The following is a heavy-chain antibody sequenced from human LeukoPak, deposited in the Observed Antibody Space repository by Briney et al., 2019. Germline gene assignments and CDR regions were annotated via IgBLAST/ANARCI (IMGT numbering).Heavy chain of an antibody. V-gene: IGHV4-59*01. Sequence: SETLSLTCTVSGGSINSYYWSWIRQPPGKGLEWIGFIYYSGSTNYNPSLKSRVTISLDTSKNQFSLKLSSVTPADTAVYYCARHVRVYSSMDVWGQGTTVTVSS. J-gene: IGHJ6*03. CDR1: GGSINSYY. CDR3: ARHVRVYSSMDV. CDR2: IYYSGST. D-gene: IGHD6-13*01.